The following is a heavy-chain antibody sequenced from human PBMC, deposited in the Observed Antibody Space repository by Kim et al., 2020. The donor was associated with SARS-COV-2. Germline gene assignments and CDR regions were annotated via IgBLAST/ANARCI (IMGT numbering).Heavy chain of an antibody. Sequence: YYADSVKGRFTISRDNSKNTLYLQMNSLRAEYTAVYYCARDSSGWYYFDYWGQGTLVTVSS. J-gene: IGHJ4*02. D-gene: IGHD6-19*01. V-gene: IGHV3-66*01. CDR3: ARDSSGWYYFDY.